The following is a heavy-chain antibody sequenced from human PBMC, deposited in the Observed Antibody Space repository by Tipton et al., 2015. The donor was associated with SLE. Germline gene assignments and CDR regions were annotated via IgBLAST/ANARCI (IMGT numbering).Heavy chain of an antibody. CDR3: ARGKVGANGAFDI. D-gene: IGHD1-26*01. Sequence: GSLRLSCAASGFTFSSYSMNWVRQAPGKGLEWVSSISSSSSYIYYADSVKGRFTISRDNAKNSLYLQMNSLRAEDTAVYYCARGKVGANGAFDIWGQGTMVTVSS. CDR1: GFTFSSYS. V-gene: IGHV3-21*01. J-gene: IGHJ3*02. CDR2: ISSSSSYI.